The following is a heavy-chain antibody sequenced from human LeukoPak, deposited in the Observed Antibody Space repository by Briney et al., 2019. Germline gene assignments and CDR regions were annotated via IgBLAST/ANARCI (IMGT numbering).Heavy chain of an antibody. CDR1: GYTFTSYG. CDR3: ASIRDGYNDAYDI. J-gene: IGHJ3*02. V-gene: IGHV1-18*01. Sequence: ASVKVSCKASGYTFTSYGISWVRQAPGQGLEWMGWISAYNGNTNYAQKLQGRVTMTRDTSTSTVYMGLSSLRSEDTAVYYCASIRDGYNDAYDIWGQGTMVTVSS. D-gene: IGHD5-24*01. CDR2: ISAYNGNT.